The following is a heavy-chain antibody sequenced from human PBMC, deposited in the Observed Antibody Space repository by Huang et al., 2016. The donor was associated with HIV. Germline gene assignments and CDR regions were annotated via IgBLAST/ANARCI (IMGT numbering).Heavy chain of an antibody. CDR3: AKDQNYGDYDYYGMDV. CDR1: GFSFRNYG. D-gene: IGHD3-10*01. V-gene: IGHV3-30*18. J-gene: IGHJ6*02. Sequence: QVQLVESGGGVVQPGRSLRLSCAASGFSFRNYGTHWVRQAPGKGLEWLGVRSNDGRSKDYADAVKGRFTISRDNSKDTLYLQMNSLRTEDTAVYYCAKDQNYGDYDYYGMDVWGQGTTVTVSS. CDR2: RSNDGRSK.